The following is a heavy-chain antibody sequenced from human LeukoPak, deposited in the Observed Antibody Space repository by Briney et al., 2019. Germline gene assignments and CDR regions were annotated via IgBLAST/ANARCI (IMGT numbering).Heavy chain of an antibody. CDR2: IYPGDSDT. J-gene: IGHJ4*02. V-gene: IGHV5-51*01. CDR3: ARKQAARVDY. CDR1: GYSFTSYW. Sequence: GESLKISCKGSGYSFTSYWIGWVRPMPGKGLEWMGIIYPGDSDTRYSPSFQGQVTNSADKSISTAYLQWSSVKASDTAMYYCARKQAARVDYWGQGTLVTVSS. D-gene: IGHD6-6*01.